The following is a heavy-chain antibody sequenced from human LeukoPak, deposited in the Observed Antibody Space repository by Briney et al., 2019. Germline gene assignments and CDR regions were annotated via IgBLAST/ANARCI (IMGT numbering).Heavy chain of an antibody. CDR1: GFTFSSYA. D-gene: IGHD6-13*01. Sequence: PGGSLRLACAASGFTFSSYAMSWVRQAPGKGLEWVSAISGSGGSTYYVDSVKGRFTISRDNSKNTLYLQMNSLRAEDTAVYYCAKGPSRWYDYWGQGTLVTVSS. CDR2: ISGSGGST. J-gene: IGHJ4*02. V-gene: IGHV3-23*01. CDR3: AKGPSRWYDY.